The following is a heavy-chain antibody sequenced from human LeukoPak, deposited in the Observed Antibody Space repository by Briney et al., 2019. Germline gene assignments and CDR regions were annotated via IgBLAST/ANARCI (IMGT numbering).Heavy chain of an antibody. Sequence: SETLSLTCTVSGYSISSGYYWGWLRQPPGKGLEWIGSIYHSGSSYYNPSLKSRVTISVDTSKNQFSLKLSSVTAADTAVYYWARNGYMDVWGKGTTVTVSS. CDR1: GYSISSGYY. V-gene: IGHV4-38-2*02. D-gene: IGHD2-8*01. CDR2: IYHSGSS. J-gene: IGHJ6*03. CDR3: ARNGYMDV.